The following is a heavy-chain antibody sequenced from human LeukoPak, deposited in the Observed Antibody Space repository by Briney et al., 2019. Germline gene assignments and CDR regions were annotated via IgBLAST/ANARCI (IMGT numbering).Heavy chain of an antibody. J-gene: IGHJ6*02. V-gene: IGHV6-1*01. CDR2: TYYRSKWNT. Sequence: SQTLSLTCAISGDTVSSNTAAWNWIRQSPPRGLEWLGRTYYRSKWNTDYAASVQNRITINPDTSTNQFSLQLKSATPEDTAVYYCSRQRSTSTYYFGLDVWGQGTTVTVS. D-gene: IGHD6-6*01. CDR1: GDTVSSNTAA. CDR3: SRQRSTSTYYFGLDV.